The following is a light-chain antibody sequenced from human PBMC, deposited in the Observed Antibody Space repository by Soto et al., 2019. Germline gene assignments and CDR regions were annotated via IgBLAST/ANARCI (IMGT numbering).Light chain of an antibody. CDR1: NLGRYS. CDR2: DDS. V-gene: IGLV3-21*02. Sequence: SYELTQPPSVSVAPGQTARIPCAEDNLGRYSVHWYQQRSGQAPVLVVYDDSDRPSGIPERFSGSRSGNTATLTISRVEAGDEADYYCQLWDSRSDRVVFGTGTKGTVL. CDR3: QLWDSRSDRVV. J-gene: IGLJ1*01.